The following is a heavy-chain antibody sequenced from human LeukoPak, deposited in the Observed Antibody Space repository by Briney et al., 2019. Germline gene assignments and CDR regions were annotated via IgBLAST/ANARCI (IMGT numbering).Heavy chain of an antibody. CDR2: ISAYNANT. CDR3: ARTDYDILTGARMDV. V-gene: IGHV1-18*04. J-gene: IGHJ6*01. CDR1: GYTFTNYG. D-gene: IGHD3-9*01. Sequence: ASVKVSCKASGYTFTNYGITWVRQAPGQGLEWVGWISAYNANTNYAQKFQGRVTMTTDTSTSTVYMELRSLRSDGTAIYYCARTDYDILTGARMDVWGKRTTVTVSS.